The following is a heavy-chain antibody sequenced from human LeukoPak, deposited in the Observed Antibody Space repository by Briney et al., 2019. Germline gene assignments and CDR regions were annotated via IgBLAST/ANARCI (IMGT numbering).Heavy chain of an antibody. D-gene: IGHD3-9*01. CDR2: ISWNSGSI. CDR1: GFTFDDYA. J-gene: IGHJ4*02. V-gene: IGHV3-9*01. CDR3: AKDGNDILTGYYPC. Sequence: GGSLRLSCAASGFTFDDYAMHWVRQAPGKGLEWVSGISWNSGSIGYADSVKGRFTISRDNAKNSLYLQMNSLRAKDTALYYCAKDGNDILTGYYPCWGQGTLVTVSS.